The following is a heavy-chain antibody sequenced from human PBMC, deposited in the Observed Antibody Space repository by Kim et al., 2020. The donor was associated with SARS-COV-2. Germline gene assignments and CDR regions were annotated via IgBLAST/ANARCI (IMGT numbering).Heavy chain of an antibody. Sequence: ASVKVSCKVSGYTLTELSMHWVRQAPGKGLEWMGGFDPEDGETIYAQKFQGRVTMTEDTSTDTAYMELSSLRSEDTAVYYCATAGVSGDYAWFDPWGQGTLVTVSS. V-gene: IGHV1-24*01. CDR3: ATAGVSGDYAWFDP. D-gene: IGHD4-17*01. CDR1: GYTLTELS. J-gene: IGHJ5*02. CDR2: FDPEDGET.